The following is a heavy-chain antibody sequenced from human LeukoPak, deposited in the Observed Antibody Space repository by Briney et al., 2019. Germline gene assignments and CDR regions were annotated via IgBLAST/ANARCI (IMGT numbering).Heavy chain of an antibody. J-gene: IGHJ5*02. Sequence: TPSETLSLTCTVSGGSISSYYWSWIRQPPGKGLEWIGYIYYSGSTKYNPSLKSRVTMSVDTSKNQFSLKLSSVTAADTAVYYCARDGGYSSYNWFDPWGQGTLVTVSS. D-gene: IGHD6-13*01. CDR1: GGSISSYY. V-gene: IGHV4-59*12. CDR3: ARDGGYSSYNWFDP. CDR2: IYYSGST.